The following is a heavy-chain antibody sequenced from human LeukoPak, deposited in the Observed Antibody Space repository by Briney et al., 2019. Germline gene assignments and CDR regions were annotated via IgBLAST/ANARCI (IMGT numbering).Heavy chain of an antibody. Sequence: PGGSLRLSCAASGFIFSDYSMSWVRQAPGKGLEWVSAISGSGGSTYYADSVKGRFTISRDNSKNTLYLQMNSLRAEDTAVYYCAKPNWNQPRGWFDPWGQGTLVTVSS. D-gene: IGHD1-20*01. J-gene: IGHJ5*02. CDR3: AKPNWNQPRGWFDP. CDR1: GFIFSDYS. V-gene: IGHV3-23*01. CDR2: ISGSGGST.